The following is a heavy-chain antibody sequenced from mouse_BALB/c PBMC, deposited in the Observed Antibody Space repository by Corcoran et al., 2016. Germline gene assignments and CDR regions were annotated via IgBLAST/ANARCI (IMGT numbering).Heavy chain of an antibody. J-gene: IGHJ2*01. CDR1: GYTFTDYY. V-gene: IGHV1-84*02. Sequence: QIQLQQSGAGLVKPGASVNISCKASGYTFTDYYKNWVKQKPGQGLEWIGWIYPGSGNTKYNEKFKGKATLTVDTASSTAYMQLSSLTSEDTAVYFCARGYGNYYFDYWGQGTTLTVSS. CDR3: ARGYGNYYFDY. D-gene: IGHD2-10*02. CDR2: IYPGSGNT.